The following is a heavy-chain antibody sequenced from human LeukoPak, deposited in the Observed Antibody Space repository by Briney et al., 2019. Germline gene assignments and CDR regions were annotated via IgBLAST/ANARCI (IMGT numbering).Heavy chain of an antibody. V-gene: IGHV3-7*01. D-gene: IGHD3-22*01. CDR1: GFTFSSYW. J-gene: IGHJ4*02. Sequence: PGGSLRLSCAASGFTFSSYWMSWVRQAPGKGLEWVANIKQDGSEKYYVDSVKGRFTISRDNAKNSLYLQMNSLRAEDTAVYYCARDDYYDSSGYYLGGHDYWGQGTLVTVSS. CDR2: IKQDGSEK. CDR3: ARDDYYDSSGYYLGGHDY.